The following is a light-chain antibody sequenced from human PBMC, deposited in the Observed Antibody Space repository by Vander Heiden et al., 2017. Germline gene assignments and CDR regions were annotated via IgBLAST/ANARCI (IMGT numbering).Light chain of an antibody. V-gene: IGKV4-1*01. CDR2: WAS. CDR3: QQYYSRFRR. J-gene: IGKJ1*01. Sequence: DIVMTQSPDSLAVSLGERATINCKSSQSVLSNSNNKSYLAWYQQKPGQPPKLLIYWASTRESGVPDRFSGSGSGTDFTLTISSLQAEDVAVYYCQQYYSRFRRFGQGTKVEFK. CDR1: QSVLSNSNNKSY.